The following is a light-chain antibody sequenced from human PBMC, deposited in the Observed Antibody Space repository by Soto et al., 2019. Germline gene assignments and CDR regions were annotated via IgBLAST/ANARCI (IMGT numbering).Light chain of an antibody. V-gene: IGLV1-44*01. CDR3: AAWDDSLNGLV. Sequence: QTVVTQPPSASGTPGQTVTISCSGSRSNIGTNIVNWYQQVPGTAPKLLIYSYSHRPSGVPDRFSGSKSGTSASLAISGLQSEDEGDYYCAAWDDSLNGLVFGGGTKLTVL. J-gene: IGLJ2*01. CDR2: SYS. CDR1: RSNIGTNI.